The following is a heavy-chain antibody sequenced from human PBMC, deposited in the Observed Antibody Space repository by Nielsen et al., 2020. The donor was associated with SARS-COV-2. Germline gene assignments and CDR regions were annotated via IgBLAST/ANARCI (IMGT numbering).Heavy chain of an antibody. CDR3: AREITSEISAPLSDYYGSGSYPWFDY. CDR1: GFTFSSYE. J-gene: IGHJ4*02. V-gene: IGHV3-48*03. CDR2: ISSSGSTI. D-gene: IGHD3-10*01. Sequence: GESLKISCAASGFTFSSYEMNWVRQAPGKGLEWVSYISSSGSTIYYADSVKGRFTISRDNAKNSLYLQMNSLRAEDTAVYYCAREITSEISAPLSDYYGSGSYPWFDYWGQGTLVTVSS.